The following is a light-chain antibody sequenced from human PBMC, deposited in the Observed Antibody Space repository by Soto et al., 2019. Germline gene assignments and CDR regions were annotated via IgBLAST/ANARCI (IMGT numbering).Light chain of an antibody. V-gene: IGKV3-15*01. CDR2: DAS. CDR3: QQYHNWPIT. Sequence: EIVLTQSPATLSVSPGERATLSCRASQNVDSNYLAWHQQKPGQAPRILMYDASTRATGIPARFSGSGSGTEFTLAISSLQSEDFAVYYCQQYHNWPITFGQGTRLEIK. J-gene: IGKJ5*01. CDR1: QNVDSN.